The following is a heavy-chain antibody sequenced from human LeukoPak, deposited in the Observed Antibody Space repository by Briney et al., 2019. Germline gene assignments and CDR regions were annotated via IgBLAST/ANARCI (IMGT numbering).Heavy chain of an antibody. Sequence: GGSLRLSRAASGFTFSGFGIHWVRQAPGEGLEWVALIMFDGSNKYYVDSVKGRFTISRDNSKNTVYLQMDSLRAEDTAVYYCARDQSGGYDGFDPRNWGQGTLVIVSS. D-gene: IGHD5-12*01. CDR3: ARDQSGGYDGFDPRN. CDR2: IMFDGSNK. V-gene: IGHV3-33*01. CDR1: GFTFSGFG. J-gene: IGHJ4*02.